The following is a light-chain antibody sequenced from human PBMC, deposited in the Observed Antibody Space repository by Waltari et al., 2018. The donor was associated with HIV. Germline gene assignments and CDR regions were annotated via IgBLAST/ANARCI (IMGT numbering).Light chain of an antibody. CDR1: SSDVGAYNL. Sequence: QTALTQPASVSGSPGQSITISCTGTSSDVGAYNLVSWYQQHPGKAPRLIIYDVSARPAVVSNLFTGSKSGNTASLTISGLQAEDEADYYCCSYVSEIVPCVFGGGTKLTVL. CDR3: CSYVSEIVPCV. J-gene: IGLJ3*02. V-gene: IGLV2-23*02. CDR2: DVS.